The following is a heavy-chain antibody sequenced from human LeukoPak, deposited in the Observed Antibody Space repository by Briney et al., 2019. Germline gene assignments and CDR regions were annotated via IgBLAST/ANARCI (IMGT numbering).Heavy chain of an antibody. CDR3: AKKNAGYYDSSGYRYDY. D-gene: IGHD3-22*01. CDR2: ISGSGGST. V-gene: IGHV3-23*01. J-gene: IGHJ4*02. Sequence: GGSLRLSCAPSGFTFSSYAMSCVRQAPARGLEWVSAISGSGGSTYYEDSVKGRFTISRDNSKNTLYLQMNSLRAEDTAVYYCAKKNAGYYDSSGYRYDYWGQGTLVTVSS. CDR1: GFTFSSYA.